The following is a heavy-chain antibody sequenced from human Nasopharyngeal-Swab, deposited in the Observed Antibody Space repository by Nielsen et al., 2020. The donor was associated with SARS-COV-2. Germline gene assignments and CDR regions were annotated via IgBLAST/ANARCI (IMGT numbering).Heavy chain of an antibody. D-gene: IGHD3-10*01. Sequence: GGSLRLSCAASGFNFSTYWMSWVRQAPGKGLEWVANIKQDASEKYFIASVKGRFTISRDNAKNSLYLQMNSLRAEDTAVYYCARDWSSGSGSSYYYYGMDVWGQGTTVTVSS. V-gene: IGHV3-7*01. CDR1: GFNFSTYW. CDR3: ARDWSSGSGSSYYYYGMDV. J-gene: IGHJ6*02. CDR2: IKQDASEK.